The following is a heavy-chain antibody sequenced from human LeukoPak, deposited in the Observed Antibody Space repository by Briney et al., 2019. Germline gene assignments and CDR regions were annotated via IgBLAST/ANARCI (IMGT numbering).Heavy chain of an antibody. CDR3: ARGAVLRYFDWLPPDV. CDR1: GGSISSYY. Sequence: PSETLSLTCTVSGGSISSYYWSWIRQPPGKGLEWIGYIYYSGSTNYNPSLKSRVTISVDTPKNQFSLKLSSVTAADTAVYYCARGAVLRYFDWLPPDVWAKGPRSPSP. D-gene: IGHD3-9*01. V-gene: IGHV4-59*01. J-gene: IGHJ6*02. CDR2: IYYSGST.